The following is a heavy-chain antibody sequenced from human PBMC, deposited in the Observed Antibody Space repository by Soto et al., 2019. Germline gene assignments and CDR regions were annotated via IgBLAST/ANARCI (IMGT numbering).Heavy chain of an antibody. Sequence: QVQLVQSGAEVKKPGASVKVSCKASGYTFTTYYMHWVRQAPGQGLEWMGIINPSGGSTNYAQKVQGRVTMTRDTSTSTVYMELSSLRSEDTAVYYCARVFCSGGGCYSIDYWGQGTLVTVSS. CDR2: INPSGGST. CDR3: ARVFCSGGGCYSIDY. D-gene: IGHD2-15*01. V-gene: IGHV1-46*03. CDR1: GYTFTTYY. J-gene: IGHJ4*02.